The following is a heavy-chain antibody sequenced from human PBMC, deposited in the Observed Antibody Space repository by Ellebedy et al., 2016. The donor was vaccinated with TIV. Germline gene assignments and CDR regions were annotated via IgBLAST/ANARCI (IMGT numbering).Heavy chain of an antibody. CDR2: IHYSGNT. CDR1: GGSISSYY. J-gene: IGHJ4*02. CDR3: ARGIVVVVAELFYFDY. V-gene: IGHV4-59*01. D-gene: IGHD2-15*01. Sequence: SETLSLXXTVSGGSISSYYWSWIRQPPGKGLEWIGYIHYSGNTNYNPSLKSRVTMSIDTSKNQFSLNLSSVTAADTAVYYCARGIVVVVAELFYFDYWGQGSLVTVSS.